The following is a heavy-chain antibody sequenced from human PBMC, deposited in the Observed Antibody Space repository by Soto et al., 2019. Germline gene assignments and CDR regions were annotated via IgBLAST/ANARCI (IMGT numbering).Heavy chain of an antibody. CDR1: GYTFTNYG. Sequence: QVQLVQSGSEVKKPGASVKVSCKASGYTFTNYGIIWVRQAPGQGLEWMGWISADNGNTNYAQKLQGRVTMTTDTSTSTASMELRSLRSDDTAVYYCARDRGSYALDSWGQGTLVTVSS. D-gene: IGHD1-26*01. CDR2: ISADNGNT. V-gene: IGHV1-18*01. CDR3: ARDRGSYALDS. J-gene: IGHJ4*02.